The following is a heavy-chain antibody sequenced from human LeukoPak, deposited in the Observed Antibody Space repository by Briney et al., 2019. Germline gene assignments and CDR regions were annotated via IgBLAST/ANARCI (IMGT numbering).Heavy chain of an antibody. CDR3: ARDRPTGSSRLFVVQ. D-gene: IGHD3-3*01. J-gene: IGHJ4*02. CDR1: GFSFSTYA. CDR2: MSGGGTYI. Sequence: PGGSLRLSCTASGFSFSTYAMTWVRRAPGKGLEWIASMSGGGTYIYYADSGRGRFTISRDNTKNSLYLVMNSLRVEDTAIYYCARDRPTGSSRLFVVQWGQGTPVIVSS. V-gene: IGHV3-21*01.